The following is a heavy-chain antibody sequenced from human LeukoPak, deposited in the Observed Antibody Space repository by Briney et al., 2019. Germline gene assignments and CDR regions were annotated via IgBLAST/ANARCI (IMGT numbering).Heavy chain of an antibody. V-gene: IGHV3-48*03. J-gene: IGHJ4*02. CDR3: ARGPSVYFDY. D-gene: IGHD3-10*01. CDR1: GFTFSSYE. CDR2: ISSSGSTI. Sequence: GGSLRLSCAASGFTFSSYEMNWVRQAPGKGLEWVSYISSSGSTIYYADSVKGRFTISRDNAKNSLYLHMNSLRAEDTAVYYCARGPSVYFDYWGQGTLVTVSS.